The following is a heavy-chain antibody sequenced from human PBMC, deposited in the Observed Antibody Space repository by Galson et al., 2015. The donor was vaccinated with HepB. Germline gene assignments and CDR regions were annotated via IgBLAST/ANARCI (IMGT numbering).Heavy chain of an antibody. V-gene: IGHV5-51*01. Sequence: QSGAEVKKPGESLKISCKGSGYSFTSYWIGWVRQMPGKGLEWMGIIYPGDSDTRYSPSFQGQVTISADKSISTAYLQWSSLKASDTAMYYCASTRWDSSSWDEYFQHWGQGTLVTVSS. CDR2: IYPGDSDT. D-gene: IGHD6-13*01. CDR3: ASTRWDSSSWDEYFQH. J-gene: IGHJ1*01. CDR1: GYSFTSYW.